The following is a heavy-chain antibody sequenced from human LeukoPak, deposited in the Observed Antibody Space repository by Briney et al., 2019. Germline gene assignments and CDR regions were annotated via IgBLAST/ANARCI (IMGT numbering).Heavy chain of an antibody. CDR3: ASVEYSSSSY. CDR2: IIPIFGTA. V-gene: IGHV1-69*06. D-gene: IGHD6-6*01. CDR1: GYTFTSYG. Sequence: EASVKVSCKASGYTFTSYGISWVRQAPGQGLEWMGGIIPIFGTANYAQKFQGRVTITADKSTSTAYMELSSLRSEDTAVYYCASVEYSSSSYWGQGTLVTVSS. J-gene: IGHJ4*02.